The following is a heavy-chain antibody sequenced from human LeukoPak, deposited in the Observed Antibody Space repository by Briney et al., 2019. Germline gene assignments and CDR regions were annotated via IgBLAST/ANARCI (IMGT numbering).Heavy chain of an antibody. CDR3: ARDYYKQQLDNYYYGMDV. CDR1: GFTFSSYA. J-gene: IGHJ6*02. CDR2: ISYDGSNK. D-gene: IGHD6-13*01. Sequence: GRSLRLSRAASGFTFSSYAMHWVRQAPGKGLEWVAVISYDGSNKYYADSVKGRFTISRDNSKNTLYLQMNSLRAEDTAVYYCARDYYKQQLDNYYYGMDVWGQGTTVTVSS. V-gene: IGHV3-30-3*01.